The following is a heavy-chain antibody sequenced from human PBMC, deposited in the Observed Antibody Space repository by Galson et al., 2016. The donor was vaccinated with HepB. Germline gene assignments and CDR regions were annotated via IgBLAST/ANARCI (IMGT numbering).Heavy chain of an antibody. CDR1: GGSISSNSYY. CDR2: IYYVGNT. V-gene: IGHV4-39*01. J-gene: IGHJ5*02. CDR3: ARHERLLSWFDP. D-gene: IGHD5-12*01. Sequence: SETLSLTCTVSGGSISSNSYYWGWIRQPPGKGLEWIGSIYYVGNTYYNPSLKSRVIISIDTSNNRVSLKLRSVTAADTAVYYCARHERLLSWFDPGGQGSLVTVSS.